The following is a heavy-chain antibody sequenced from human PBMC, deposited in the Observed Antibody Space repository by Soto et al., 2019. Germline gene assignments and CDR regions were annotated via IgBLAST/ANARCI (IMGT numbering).Heavy chain of an antibody. D-gene: IGHD3-22*01. CDR2: INRNSGGT. J-gene: IGHJ3*02. CDR1: VYTFTGLC. Sequence: ASVKGSCKASVYTFTGLCLYWVRQVPGQGLEWMGWINRNSGGTNYAQKFQGRVTMSRDTSISTAYMELSRLRSDDTAVYYCARAWFGGYYAFDIWGQGTMVTVSS. V-gene: IGHV1-2*02. CDR3: ARAWFGGYYAFDI.